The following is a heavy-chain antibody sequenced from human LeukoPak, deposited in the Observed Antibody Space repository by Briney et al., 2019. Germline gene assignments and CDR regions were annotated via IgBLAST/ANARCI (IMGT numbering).Heavy chain of an antibody. Sequence: GGSLRLSCAASGFTVSSNYMSWVRQAPGKGLEWVSVIYSGGTTYYADSVKGRFTISRDNSKNTLHLQMGSLRAEDMAVYYCAREASIVVRCSDYWGQGTLVTVSS. CDR1: GFTVSSNY. J-gene: IGHJ4*02. CDR2: IYSGGTT. D-gene: IGHD6-6*01. V-gene: IGHV3-66*01. CDR3: AREASIVVRCSDY.